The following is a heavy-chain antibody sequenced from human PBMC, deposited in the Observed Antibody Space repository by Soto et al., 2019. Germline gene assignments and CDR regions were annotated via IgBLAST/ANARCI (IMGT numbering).Heavy chain of an antibody. J-gene: IGHJ4*02. CDR2: ISAYSGNT. V-gene: IGHV1-18*01. CDR3: ARGRDGDY. CDR1: GYTFTTYG. Sequence: QVQLVQSGAEVKKRGASVKVSGKASGYTFTTYGISWVRQAPGQGLEWVGWISAYSGNTKYTQKLQGTVTVTTDTSTSTAYIEVSSLTSVYTAVSYCARGRDGDYWGQGTLVTTSS.